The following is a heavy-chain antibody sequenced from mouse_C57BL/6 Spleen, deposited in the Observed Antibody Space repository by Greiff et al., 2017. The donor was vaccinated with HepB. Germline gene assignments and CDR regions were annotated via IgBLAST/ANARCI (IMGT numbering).Heavy chain of an antibody. V-gene: IGHV2-5*01. CDR2: IWRGGST. CDR3: AKNGGDYYGPPWFAY. Sequence: VQLQQSGPGLVQPSQSLSITCTVSGFSLTSYGVHWVRQSPGKGLEWLGVIWRGGSTDYNAAFMSRLSITKENSKSQVFFKMNSLQADDTAIYYWAKNGGDYYGPPWFAYGGQGTLVTVSA. D-gene: IGHD2-1*01. CDR1: GFSLTSYG. J-gene: IGHJ3*01.